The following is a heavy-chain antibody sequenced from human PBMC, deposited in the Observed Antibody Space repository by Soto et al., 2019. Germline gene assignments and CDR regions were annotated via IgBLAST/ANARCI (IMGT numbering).Heavy chain of an antibody. Sequence: GGSLRLSCAASGLTFSGYEMNWVRQAPGKGLEWVSYISSSGSSISYADSVKGRFTITRDNAKNPLYLQMNSLRAEDTAVYYCATDSGSYSGYSYYAMDVWGQGTTVTVSS. CDR1: GLTFSGYE. J-gene: IGHJ6*02. D-gene: IGHD1-26*01. V-gene: IGHV3-48*03. CDR2: ISSSGSSI. CDR3: ATDSGSYSGYSYYAMDV.